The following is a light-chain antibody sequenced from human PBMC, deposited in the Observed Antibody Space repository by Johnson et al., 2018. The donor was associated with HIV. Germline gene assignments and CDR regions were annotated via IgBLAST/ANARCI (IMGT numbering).Light chain of an antibody. V-gene: IGLV1-51*01. CDR1: SSNIGNNY. CDR3: GTWDSSLSGV. CDR2: DNN. Sequence: QSVLTQPPSVSAAPGQKVTISCSGSSSNIGNNYVSWYQQLPGTAPKLLIYDNNKRPSGIPDRFSGSKSGTSATLAITGLQTGDEADYYCGTWDSSLSGVFGTGTKVTVL. J-gene: IGLJ1*01.